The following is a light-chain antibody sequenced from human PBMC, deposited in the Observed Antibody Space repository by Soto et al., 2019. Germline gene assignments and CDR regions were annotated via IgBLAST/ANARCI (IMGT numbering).Light chain of an antibody. CDR1: QGIYNY. V-gene: IGKV1-9*01. CDR3: QQFDDYPFT. Sequence: DIQLTQSPSFLSASVGDIVTITVRASQGIYNYLAWYQQNPGKAPKLLIYSAFSMQSGVPSRFSGSASGTDLTLTVTSLQPEDFATYHCQQFDDYPFTFGPGTKVDIK. CDR2: SAF. J-gene: IGKJ3*01.